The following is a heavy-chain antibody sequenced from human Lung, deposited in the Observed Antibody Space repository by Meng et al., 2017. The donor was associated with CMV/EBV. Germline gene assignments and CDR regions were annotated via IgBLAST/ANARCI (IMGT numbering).Heavy chain of an antibody. D-gene: IGHD2/OR15-2a*01. V-gene: IGHV1-2*02. J-gene: IGHJ4*02. CDR1: GYTFTGCF. CDR3: ARGGLSTALPEAPSSSSIDN. Sequence: ASVKVSCKASGYTFTGCFMHWVRQAPGQGLEWMGWINPNSGGTNYAQKFQGRVIMTWDTSISSAYMQLSRLTSNDTAVFYCARGGLSTALPEAPSSSSIDNWGQGTLVTVSS. CDR2: INPNSGGT.